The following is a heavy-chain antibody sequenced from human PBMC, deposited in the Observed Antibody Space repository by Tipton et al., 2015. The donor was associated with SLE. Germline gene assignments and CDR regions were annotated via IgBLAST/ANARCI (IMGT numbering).Heavy chain of an antibody. CDR2: IHYTGST. D-gene: IGHD2-15*01. V-gene: IGHV4-39*07. Sequence: TLSLTCIVSGGSTTTSRNYWGWIRQPPGKGLEWIASIHYTGSTYYNPSLKSRVIISVDTSKNQFSLKLSSMTAADTAVYYCARAHGVVAADYWGQGTLVTVSS. CDR1: GGSTTTSRNY. J-gene: IGHJ4*02. CDR3: ARAHGVVAADY.